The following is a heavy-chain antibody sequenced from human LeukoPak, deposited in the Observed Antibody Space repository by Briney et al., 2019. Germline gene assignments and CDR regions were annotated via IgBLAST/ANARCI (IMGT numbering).Heavy chain of an antibody. CDR1: GFTFGSYA. CDR2: ISGSGDNT. D-gene: IGHD2-8*01. J-gene: IGHJ4*02. Sequence: GGSLRLSCAASGFTFGSYAMSWVRQAPGKGLEWVSDISGSGDNTYYADSVKGRFTISRDNSKNTLYLQMNSLRAEDTAVYYCAKDRSCTNGVCHGDFDYWGQGTLVTVSS. CDR3: AKDRSCTNGVCHGDFDY. V-gene: IGHV3-23*01.